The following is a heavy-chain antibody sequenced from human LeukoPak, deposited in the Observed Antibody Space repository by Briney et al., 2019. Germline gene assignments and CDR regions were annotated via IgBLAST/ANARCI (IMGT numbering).Heavy chain of an antibody. CDR2: ISSSGSTI. V-gene: IGHV3-11*01. CDR1: GFTFSDYY. CDR3: ARDLWSGSDAFDI. Sequence: PAGSLRLSCAASGFTFSDYYMSWIRKAPGKGQERVSYISSSGSTIYYADSVKGRFTIYRDNAKNSLYLQMNSLRAEDTAVYYCARDLWSGSDAFDIWGQGTMVTVSS. D-gene: IGHD3-3*01. J-gene: IGHJ3*02.